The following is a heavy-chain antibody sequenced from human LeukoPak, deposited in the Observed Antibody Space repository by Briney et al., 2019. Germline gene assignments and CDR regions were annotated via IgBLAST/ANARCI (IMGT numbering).Heavy chain of an antibody. D-gene: IGHD3-10*01. J-gene: IGHJ4*02. V-gene: IGHV4-30-4*07. Sequence: PSETLSLTCAVAGGSISSGVDSWSWIRLPPGKGLEWIGYIYSSGTTYYNPSLKSRVTISLDTSNNQFSLKLTSVTAADTAVYYCAGDYGSGSYRFDYWGQGTLVTVSS. CDR2: IYSSGTT. CDR3: AGDYGSGSYRFDY. CDR1: GGSISSGVDS.